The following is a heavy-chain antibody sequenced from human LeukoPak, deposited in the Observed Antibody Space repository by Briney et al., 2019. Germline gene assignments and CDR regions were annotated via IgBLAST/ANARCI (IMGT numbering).Heavy chain of an antibody. D-gene: IGHD6-13*01. CDR2: IYHSGST. Sequence: SETLSLTCAVSGGSISSGGYSWSWIRQPPGKGLEWIGYIYHSGSTNYNPSLKSRVTMSVDTSKNQFSLKLSSVTAADTAVYYCARRGSWSYYYAMDVWGQGTTVAVSS. CDR3: ARRGSWSYYYAMDV. V-gene: IGHV4-30-2*01. CDR1: GGSISSGGYS. J-gene: IGHJ6*02.